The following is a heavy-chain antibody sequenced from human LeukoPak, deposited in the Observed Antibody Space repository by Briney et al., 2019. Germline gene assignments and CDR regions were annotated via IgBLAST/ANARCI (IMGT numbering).Heavy chain of an antibody. J-gene: IGHJ4*02. V-gene: IGHV4-34*01. D-gene: IGHD1-26*01. CDR2: TNHSGST. Sequence: PSETLSLTCAVYGGSFSGYYWSWIRQPPGKGLEWIGETNHSGSTNYNPSLNSRVTISVDTSKNQFSLTLSSVTAADTAVYYCARGGNSGSYFLLDWGQGTLVTVTS. CDR1: GGSFSGYY. CDR3: ARGGNSGSYFLLD.